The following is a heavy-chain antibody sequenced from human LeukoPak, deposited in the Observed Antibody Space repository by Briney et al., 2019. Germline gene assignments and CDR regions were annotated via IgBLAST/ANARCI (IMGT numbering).Heavy chain of an antibody. CDR1: GFTFSSYA. Sequence: GGSLRLSCAASGFTFSSYAMHWVRQAPGKGLEWVAVISYDGSNKYYADSVKGRFTISRDNSKNTLYLQMNSLRAEDTAVYYCARRGDSRLFDYWGQGTLVTVSS. CDR2: ISYDGSNK. V-gene: IGHV3-30-3*01. J-gene: IGHJ4*02. D-gene: IGHD3-22*01. CDR3: ARRGDSRLFDY.